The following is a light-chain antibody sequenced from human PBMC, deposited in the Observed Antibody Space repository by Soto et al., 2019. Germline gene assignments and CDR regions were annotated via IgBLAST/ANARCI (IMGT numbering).Light chain of an antibody. CDR1: QSFSSSY. J-gene: IGKJ2*01. CDR3: QHDGSSPLYT. CDR2: AAS. V-gene: IGKV3-20*01. Sequence: EIVLKQSPGTLSLSPGERATLSCRASQSFSSSYLACYQQKPGQAPRLLIYAASSRAAGIPDKFSGSGSGTDYTLTSCRLEPEYFAVYYCQHDGSSPLYTFGKGTKMEIK.